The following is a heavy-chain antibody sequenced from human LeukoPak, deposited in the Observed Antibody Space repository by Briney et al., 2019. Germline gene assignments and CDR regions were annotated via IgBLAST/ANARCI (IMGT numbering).Heavy chain of an antibody. CDR1: GFTFNYAW. Sequence: GGSLRLSCAASGFTFNYAWMNWARQAPGKGLEWVASINHNGNVNYYVDSVKGRFTISRDNAKNSLYLQMSNLRAEDTAVYFCARGGGLDVWGQGATVTVSS. V-gene: IGHV3-7*03. D-gene: IGHD3-16*01. CDR3: ARGGGLDV. J-gene: IGHJ6*02. CDR2: INHNGNVN.